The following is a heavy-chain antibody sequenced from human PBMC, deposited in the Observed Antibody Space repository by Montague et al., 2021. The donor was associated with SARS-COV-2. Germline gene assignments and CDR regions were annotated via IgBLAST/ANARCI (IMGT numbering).Heavy chain of an antibody. D-gene: IGHD3-10*01. CDR2: IYYTAGA. CDR3: ARYLVRGGFDP. CDR1: GDSITTYY. V-gene: IGHV4-59*01. Sequence: SETLSLTCTVSGDSITTYYWSWIRQPPGKGLEWIGYIYYTAGAKYNPSLRSRATISLDTSKNQFSLNLSSVTAADTAVYFRARYLVRGGFDPWGQGTLVTVSS. J-gene: IGHJ5*02.